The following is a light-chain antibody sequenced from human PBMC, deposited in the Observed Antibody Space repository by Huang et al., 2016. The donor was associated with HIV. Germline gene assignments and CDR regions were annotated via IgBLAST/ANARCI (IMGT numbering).Light chain of an antibody. CDR1: QSIRSSY. CDR3: QHYGNSPPYA. Sequence: EIVLAQSPGTLSLSPGERATLSCRASQSIRSSYLAWYQQKPGQAPRLLIYGASIGATGVPDRFSGSGSGTDFTLTISRLEPEDFAVYYCQHYGNSPPYAFGQGTKLDIK. CDR2: GAS. J-gene: IGKJ2*01. V-gene: IGKV3-20*01.